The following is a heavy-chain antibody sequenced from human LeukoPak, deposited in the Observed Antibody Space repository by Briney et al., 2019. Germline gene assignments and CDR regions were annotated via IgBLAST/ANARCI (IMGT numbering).Heavy chain of an antibody. CDR3: ARPLAVSGNWYFDL. V-gene: IGHV5-51*01. CDR1: GYSFTNYW. Sequence: GESLRISCKASGYSFTNYWIGWVRQMPGEGLEWMGIIYPGDSDTRYSPSFQGQVTIPADKSISTAYLQWSSLKASDTAMYYCARPLAVSGNWYFDLWGRGTLVTVSS. J-gene: IGHJ2*01. CDR2: IYPGDSDT. D-gene: IGHD6-19*01.